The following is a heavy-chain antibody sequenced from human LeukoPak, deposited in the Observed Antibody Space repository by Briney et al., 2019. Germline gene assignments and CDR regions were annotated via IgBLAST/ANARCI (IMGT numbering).Heavy chain of an antibody. CDR2: IYYSGST. CDR1: GFTVSSNY. Sequence: PGGSLRLSCAASGFTVSSNYMSWVRQAPGKGLEWIGSIYYSGSTYYNPSLKSRVTISVDTSKNQFSLKLSSVTAADTAVYYCARGAAGTRSYDIWGQGTMVTVSS. J-gene: IGHJ3*02. V-gene: IGHV4-39*07. D-gene: IGHD6-13*01. CDR3: ARGAAGTRSYDI.